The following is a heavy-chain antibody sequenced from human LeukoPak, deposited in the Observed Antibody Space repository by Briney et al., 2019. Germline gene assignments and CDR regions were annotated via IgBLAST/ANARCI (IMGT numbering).Heavy chain of an antibody. CDR3: AKDAQRGFDYSNSLDY. CDR2: IWSDASDK. D-gene: IGHD4-11*01. V-gene: IGHV3-33*06. Sequence: GRSLRLSCSASGFTFSHYGMHWVRQAPGTGLEWVAVIWSDASDKYYANSVKGRFTISRDNFKNSLYLQMNSLGADDTAVYYCAKDAQRGFDYSNSLDYWGQGTRVTVSS. CDR1: GFTFSHYG. J-gene: IGHJ4*02.